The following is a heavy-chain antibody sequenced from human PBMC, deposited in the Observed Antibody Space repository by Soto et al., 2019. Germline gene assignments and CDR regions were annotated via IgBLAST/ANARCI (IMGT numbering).Heavy chain of an antibody. CDR1: GGTFSSYT. CDR2: IIPILGIA. D-gene: IGHD1-26*01. CDR3: ARGSAVKNYYYGMDV. J-gene: IGHJ6*02. V-gene: IGHV1-69*02. Sequence: QVQLVQSGAEVKKPGSSVKVSCKASGGTFSSYTISWVRQAPGQGLEWMGRIIPILGIANYAQKFQGRVTITADKSTSTAYMELSSLRSEDTAVYYCARGSAVKNYYYGMDVWVQGTTVTVSS.